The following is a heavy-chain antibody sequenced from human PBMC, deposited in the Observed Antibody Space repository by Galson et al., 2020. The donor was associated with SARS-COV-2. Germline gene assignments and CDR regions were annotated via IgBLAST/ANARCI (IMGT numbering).Heavy chain of an antibody. CDR1: GFTFSSYW. CDR2: IKQDGSEK. J-gene: IGHJ4*02. Sequence: GGSLRLSCAASGFTFSSYWMSWVRQAPGKGLEWVANIKQDGSEKYYVDSVKGRFTISRDNAKNSLYLQMNSLRAEDTAVYYCARDGSGGIVATIKYYFDYWGQGTLVAVSS. D-gene: IGHD5-12*01. CDR3: ARDGSGGIVATIKYYFDY. V-gene: IGHV3-7*01.